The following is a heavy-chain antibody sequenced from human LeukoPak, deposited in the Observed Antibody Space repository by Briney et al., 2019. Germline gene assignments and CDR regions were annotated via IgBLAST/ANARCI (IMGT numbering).Heavy chain of an antibody. CDR3: ARASRFSVPYYYDSSGKNFDY. CDR1: GYTFTSYY. Sequence: ASVKVSCKASGYTFTSYYMHWVRQAPGQGLEWMGIINPSGGSTSYAQKFQGRVTMTRDTSTSTVYMELSSLRSEDTAVYYCARASRFSVPYYYDSSGKNFDYWGQGTLVTVSS. V-gene: IGHV1-46*01. J-gene: IGHJ4*02. CDR2: INPSGGST. D-gene: IGHD3-22*01.